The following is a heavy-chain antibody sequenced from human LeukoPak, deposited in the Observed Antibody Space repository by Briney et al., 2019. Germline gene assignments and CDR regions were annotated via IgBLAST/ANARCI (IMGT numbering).Heavy chain of an antibody. CDR1: GYSFSSYW. CDR3: ARPTYSSHDAFDI. J-gene: IGHJ3*02. CDR2: IYPGDSDT. Sequence: GESLKISCKASGYSFSSYWIAWVRQMPGKGLEWMGIIYPGDSDTRYSPSFQGQVTISADKSISTAYLQWSSLKASDTAMYYCARPTYSSHDAFDIWGQGTMVTVSS. V-gene: IGHV5-51*01. D-gene: IGHD2-21*01.